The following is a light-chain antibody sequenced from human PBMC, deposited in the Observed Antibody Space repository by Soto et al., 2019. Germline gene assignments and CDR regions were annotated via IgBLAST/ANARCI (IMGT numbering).Light chain of an antibody. CDR2: AAS. CDR1: QGISSY. Sequence: GDRVTISCRMSQGISSYLAWYQQKPGKAPELLIYAASTLKSWVPSRFSGSGSGTEFTLTIISLHPDDFATYYCHQYNSYSPTFGQRTKVDIK. J-gene: IGKJ1*01. V-gene: IGKV1D-8*02. CDR3: HQYNSYSPT.